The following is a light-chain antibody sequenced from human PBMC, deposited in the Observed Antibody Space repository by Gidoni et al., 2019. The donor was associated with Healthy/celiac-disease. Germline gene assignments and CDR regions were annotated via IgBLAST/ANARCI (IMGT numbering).Light chain of an antibody. CDR2: DDS. CDR3: QVWDSSSDHWV. V-gene: IGLV3-21*03. Sequence: SYVLTQLPPASVDQGKSAMITCGGNNIVSKSVHLYQQKPGQAPVLVVYDDSDRPSGIPERFSGSNSGNTATLTISRVEAGDEADYYCQVWDSSSDHWVFGGGTKLTVL. J-gene: IGLJ3*02. CDR1: NIVSKS.